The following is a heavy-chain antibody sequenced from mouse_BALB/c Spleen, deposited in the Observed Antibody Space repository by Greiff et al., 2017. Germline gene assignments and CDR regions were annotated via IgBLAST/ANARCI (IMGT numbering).Heavy chain of an antibody. J-gene: IGHJ4*01. CDR3: AHGYGDYYAMDY. CDR1: GFNIKDTY. D-gene: IGHD2-2*01. V-gene: IGHV14-3*02. Sequence: EVQRVESGAELVKPGASVKLSCTASGFNIKDTYMHWVKQRPEQGLEWIGRIDPANGNTKYDPKFQGKATITADTSSNTAYLQLSSLTSEDTAVYYCAHGYGDYYAMDYWGQGTSVTVSS. CDR2: IDPANGNT.